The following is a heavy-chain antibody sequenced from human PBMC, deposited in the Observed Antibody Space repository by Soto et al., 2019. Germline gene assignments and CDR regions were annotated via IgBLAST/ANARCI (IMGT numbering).Heavy chain of an antibody. V-gene: IGHV1-2*02. CDR1: GYTLTDYY. J-gene: IGHJ6*02. CDR2: INPNSGGT. CDR3: AREDPVAVPIGKYYYALDV. D-gene: IGHD6-19*01. Sequence: ASVKVSCKASGYTLTDYYIHWVRQAPGQGLEWMGWINPNSGGTNYAQKFQGRVTMTRDTSINTAYMEVSRLRFDDTAAYYCAREDPVAVPIGKYYYALDVWGQGTTVTVSS.